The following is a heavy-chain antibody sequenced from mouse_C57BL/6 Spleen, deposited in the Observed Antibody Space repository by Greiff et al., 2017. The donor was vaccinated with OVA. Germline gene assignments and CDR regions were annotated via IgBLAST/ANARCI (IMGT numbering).Heavy chain of an antibody. CDR3: ARRGITTVVEGYFDY. D-gene: IGHD1-1*01. J-gene: IGHJ2*01. V-gene: IGHV1-80*01. CDR1: GYAFSSYW. CDR2: IYPGDGDT. Sequence: VQGVESGAELVKPGASVKISCKASGYAFSSYWMNWVKQRPGKGLEWIGQIYPGDGDTNYNGKFKGKATLTADKSSSTAYMQLSSLTSEDSAVYFCARRGITTVVEGYFDYWGQGTTLTVSS.